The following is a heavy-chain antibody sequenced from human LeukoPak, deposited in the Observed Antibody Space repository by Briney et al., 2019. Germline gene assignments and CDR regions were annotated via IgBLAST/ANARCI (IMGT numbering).Heavy chain of an antibody. CDR2: ISSSSTYI. Sequence: GGSLRLSCAASGSTFSSYNMNWVRQAPGKGLEWVSSISSSSTYIFYADSVKGRFTISRDNAKNSLYLQMNSLRAEDTAVYYCARGHTAVTRHFDFWGQGTLVTVSS. CDR3: ARGHTAVTRHFDF. D-gene: IGHD4-17*01. J-gene: IGHJ4*02. CDR1: GSTFSSYN. V-gene: IGHV3-21*01.